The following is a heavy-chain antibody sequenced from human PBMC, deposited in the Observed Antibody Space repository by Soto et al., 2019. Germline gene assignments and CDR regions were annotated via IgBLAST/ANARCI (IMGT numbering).Heavy chain of an antibody. CDR1: GYTFNSYG. J-gene: IGHJ4*02. CDR2: ISAYNGNT. V-gene: IGHV1-18*01. CDR3: GRADGFSPPLDY. Sequence: ASVKVSCKASGYTFNSYGISWVRQAPGKGLEWMGWISAYNGNTNYAQKLQGRVTMTTDTSTRTAYMELRSLRSDDTAVYCCGRADGFSPPLDYWGQGTLVTVSS.